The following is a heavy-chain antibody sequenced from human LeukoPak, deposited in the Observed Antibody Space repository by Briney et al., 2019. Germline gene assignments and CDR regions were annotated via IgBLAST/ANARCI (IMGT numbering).Heavy chain of an antibody. CDR3: ATDRGSRNWFDP. V-gene: IGHV1-24*01. D-gene: IGHD3-10*01. CDR2: FDPEDGET. Sequence: ASVKVSCKVSGYTLTELSMHWVRQAPGKGLEWMGGFDPEDGETIYAQKFQGRVTMTEDTSTDTAYMELSSLRSEDTAVYCCATDRGSRNWFDPWGQGTLVTVSS. J-gene: IGHJ5*02. CDR1: GYTLTELS.